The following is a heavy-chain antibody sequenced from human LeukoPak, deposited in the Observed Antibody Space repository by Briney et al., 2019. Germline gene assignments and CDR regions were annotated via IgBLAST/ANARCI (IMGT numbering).Heavy chain of an antibody. J-gene: IGHJ5*02. V-gene: IGHV3-21*01. CDR3: AREGGYSYGTDYNWFDP. D-gene: IGHD5-18*01. CDR1: GFTFSSYS. CDR2: ISSSSSYI. Sequence: GGSLRLSCAASGFTFSSYSVNWVRQAPGKGLEWVSSISSSSSYIYYADSVEGRFTISRDNAKNSLYLQMNSLRAEDTAVYYCAREGGYSYGTDYNWFDPWGQGTLVTVSS.